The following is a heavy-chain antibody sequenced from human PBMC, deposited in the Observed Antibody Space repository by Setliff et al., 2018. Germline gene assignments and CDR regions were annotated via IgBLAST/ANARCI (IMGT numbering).Heavy chain of an antibody. D-gene: IGHD2-2*01. CDR1: GDSFSDYY. Sequence: SETLSLTCAVYGDSFSDYYWSWIRQPPGKGLEWIEEISHRGSTNYSPSLRSRVAMSVDTSKKQLSLILRSVTAADTAVYYCARGRMRGSCSGPSCTYDPFDIWGQGTLVTVSS. CDR3: ARGRMRGSCSGPSCTYDPFDI. V-gene: IGHV4-34*01. CDR2: ISHRGST. J-gene: IGHJ3*02.